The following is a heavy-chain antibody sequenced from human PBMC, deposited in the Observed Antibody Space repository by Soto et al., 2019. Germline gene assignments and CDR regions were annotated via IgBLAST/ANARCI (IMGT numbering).Heavy chain of an antibody. J-gene: IGHJ5*02. D-gene: IGHD6-6*01. Sequence: SETLSLTCTVAGGSIIRSRYYWGWIRQPPGKGLEWIGSIYYSGSTYYNPSLKSRVTISVDTSKNQFSLKLSSVTAADTAVYYCARHGYSSSRTEWFDPWGQGTLVTVSS. CDR2: IYYSGST. V-gene: IGHV4-39*01. CDR1: GGSIIRSRYY. CDR3: ARHGYSSSRTEWFDP.